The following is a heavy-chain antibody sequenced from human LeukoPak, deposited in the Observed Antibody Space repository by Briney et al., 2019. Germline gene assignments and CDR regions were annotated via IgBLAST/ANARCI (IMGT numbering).Heavy chain of an antibody. CDR2: ISPNSGGT. V-gene: IGHV1-2*02. CDR1: GYTFTGYY. J-gene: IGHJ4*02. Sequence: GASVKVSCKASGYTFTGYYMHWVRQAPGQGLEWMGWISPNSGGTNYAQKFQGRVTMTRDTSISTAYMELSRLRSDDTAVYYCARSTAVSIAAAGTSSVGYWGQGTLVTVSS. D-gene: IGHD6-13*01. CDR3: ARSTAVSIAAAGTSSVGY.